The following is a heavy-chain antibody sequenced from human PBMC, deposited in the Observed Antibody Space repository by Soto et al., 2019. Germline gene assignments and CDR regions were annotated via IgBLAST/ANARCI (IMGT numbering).Heavy chain of an antibody. CDR1: GFTFSSYT. J-gene: IGHJ4*02. CDR3: ARFGYTTEAH. Sequence: EVQLMESGGGLVKPGGSLSLSCAASGFTFSSYTMIWVRQAPGKGLEWVSSISSSSSYISYADSVKGRFTISRDNAKNSLYLQINSRRAEDKAVYYCARFGYTTEAHWGQGTLVTVSS. CDR2: ISSSSSYI. V-gene: IGHV3-21*01. D-gene: IGHD5-12*01.